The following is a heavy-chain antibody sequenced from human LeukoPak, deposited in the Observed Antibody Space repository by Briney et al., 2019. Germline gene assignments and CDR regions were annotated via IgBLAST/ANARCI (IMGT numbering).Heavy chain of an antibody. J-gene: IGHJ4*02. Sequence: SETLSLTCAVYGGSFSGYYWSWIRQPPGKGLEWVGEINHSGSTNYNPSLKSRVTISVDTSKNQFSLKLSSVTAADTAVYYCARGRVATYTGPVVYWGQGTLVTVSS. CDR2: INHSGST. D-gene: IGHD5-12*01. CDR1: GGSFSGYY. V-gene: IGHV4-34*01. CDR3: ARGRVATYTGPVVY.